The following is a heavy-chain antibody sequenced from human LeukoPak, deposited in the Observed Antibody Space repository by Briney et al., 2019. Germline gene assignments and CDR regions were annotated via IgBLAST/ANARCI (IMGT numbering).Heavy chain of an antibody. CDR2: INHSGST. Sequence: PSETLSLTCAVYGGSFSGYYWSWIRQPAGKGLEWIGEINHSGSTNYNPSLKSRVTISVDTSKNQFSLKLSSVTAADTAVYYCAMGLEGIQLWLQVYWGQGTLVTVSS. CDR1: GGSFSGYY. CDR3: AMGLEGIQLWLQVY. D-gene: IGHD5-18*01. V-gene: IGHV4-34*01. J-gene: IGHJ4*02.